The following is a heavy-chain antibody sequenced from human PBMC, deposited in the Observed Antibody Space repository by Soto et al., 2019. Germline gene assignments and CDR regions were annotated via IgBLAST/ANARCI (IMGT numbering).Heavy chain of an antibody. D-gene: IGHD2-2*01. Sequence: ASVKVSCKASGYTFTSYGISWVRQAPGQGLEWMGWISAYNGNTNYAQKLQGRVTMTTDTSTSTAYMELRSLRSDDTAVYYCARGCSSNSCYHTEVYYYYGMDVWGQGTTVTVSS. CDR1: GYTFTSYG. J-gene: IGHJ6*02. CDR2: ISAYNGNT. V-gene: IGHV1-18*04. CDR3: ARGCSSNSCYHTEVYYYYGMDV.